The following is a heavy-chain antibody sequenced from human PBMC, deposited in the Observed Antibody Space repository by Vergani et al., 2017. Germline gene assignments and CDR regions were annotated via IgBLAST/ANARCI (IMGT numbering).Heavy chain of an antibody. Sequence: QVPLQESGPGLLKPSQTLSLTCTVSGESIRSGSHYWSWIRQPAGKGPEWIGHIHTGGSTDLNPSFKSRVSISVDTSKSQFSLKLNSVTVADTAVYYCARSRPYCTSGSCPAIWGQGTLVTVSS. CDR3: ARSRPYCTSGSCPAI. J-gene: IGHJ4*02. CDR1: GESIRSGSHY. V-gene: IGHV4-61*02. D-gene: IGHD2-15*01. CDR2: IHTGGST.